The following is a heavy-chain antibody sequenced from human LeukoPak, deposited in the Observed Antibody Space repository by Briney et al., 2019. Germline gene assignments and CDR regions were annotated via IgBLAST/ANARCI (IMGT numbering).Heavy chain of an antibody. CDR3: ASDYGEGYFDY. D-gene: IGHD3-10*01. V-gene: IGHV4-4*07. CDR2: IYISGTT. J-gene: IGHJ4*02. CDR1: DGSISSFY. Sequence: SETLSLTCSVSDGSISSFYWNWIRQSAGKGLEWIGRIYISGTTDYSPSLKSRVSMSIDTSNNQFSLKLRSVTAADTAVYYCASDYGEGYFDYWGRGTRVTVSS.